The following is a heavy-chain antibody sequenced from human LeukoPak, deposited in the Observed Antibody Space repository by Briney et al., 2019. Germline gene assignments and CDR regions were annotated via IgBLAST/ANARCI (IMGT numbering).Heavy chain of an antibody. V-gene: IGHV1-18*01. CDR2: ISPSNDDT. J-gene: IGHJ5*02. CDR1: GYNFDKYD. Sequence: ASVKVSCKASGYNFDKYDLTWLRQAPGQGLEWMGWISPSNDDTKYAQNFQGRVTLTTDTSTSTAYMELTNLRSDDTAVYYCARDVALATSLEWFDPWGQGTLVTVSS. CDR3: ARDVALATSLEWFDP. D-gene: IGHD1-26*01.